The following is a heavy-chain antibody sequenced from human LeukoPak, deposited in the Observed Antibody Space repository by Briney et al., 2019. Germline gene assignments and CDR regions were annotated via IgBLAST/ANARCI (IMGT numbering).Heavy chain of an antibody. CDR2: IKQDGSEK. Sequence: PGGSLRLSCAASGFTFSSYWMSWVRQAPGKGLEWVANIKQDGSEKYYVDSVKGRFAISRDNAKNSLYLQMNSLRAEDTAVYYCARAKEGNWFDPWGQGTLVTVSS. CDR1: GFTFSSYW. CDR3: ARAKEGNWFDP. V-gene: IGHV3-7*01. J-gene: IGHJ5*02.